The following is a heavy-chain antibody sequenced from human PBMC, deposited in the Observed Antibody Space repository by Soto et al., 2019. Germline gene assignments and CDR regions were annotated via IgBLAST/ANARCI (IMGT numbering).Heavy chain of an antibody. CDR2: IRRKANSYTT. J-gene: IGHJ6*02. CDR1: GLIFSDYH. D-gene: IGHD6-19*01. V-gene: IGHV3-72*01. Sequence: EVQLVESGGGLVQPGGSLRLSCAASGLIFSDYHMDWVRQAPGKGLEWVGRIRRKANSYTTEYAASVKGRFTISRDDSQRSLSLQMSSPKTEDTAVYYCAMLGGWSGGSNDMDVWGQGTTVTVSS. CDR3: AMLGGWSGGSNDMDV.